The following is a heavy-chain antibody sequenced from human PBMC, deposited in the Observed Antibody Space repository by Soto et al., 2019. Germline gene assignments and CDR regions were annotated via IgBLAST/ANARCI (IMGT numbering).Heavy chain of an antibody. CDR3: ARGGAVAAYYYYSAMDV. CDR2: INHNSGGP. D-gene: IGHD6-19*01. J-gene: IGHJ6*02. Sequence: GASVKVSCKASGYTFTDYYIHWVRQAPGQGLEWMGWINHNSGGPKYAQNFQGRVTMTRDTSISTAYMELSRLTSDDTAVYYCARGGAVAAYYYYSAMDVWGQGTSVTVSS. V-gene: IGHV1-2*02. CDR1: GYTFTDYY.